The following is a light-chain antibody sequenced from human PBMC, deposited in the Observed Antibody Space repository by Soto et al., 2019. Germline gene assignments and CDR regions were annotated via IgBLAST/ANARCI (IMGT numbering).Light chain of an antibody. J-gene: IGLJ1*01. CDR2: EVS. CDR3: SSYTSSSTYV. Sequence: QSALTQPASVSGSPGQSITISCTGSSSDVGDYNYVSWYQQHPGKAPKLMIYEVSNRPSGVSNRFSGSKSGNTASLTISGVQAEDEADYSCSSYTSSSTYVFGTVTKVTVL. CDR1: SSDVGDYNY. V-gene: IGLV2-14*01.